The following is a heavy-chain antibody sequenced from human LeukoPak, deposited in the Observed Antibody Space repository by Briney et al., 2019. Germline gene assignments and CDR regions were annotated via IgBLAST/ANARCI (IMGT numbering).Heavy chain of an antibody. V-gene: IGHV3-21*01. CDR2: ISSSSYI. J-gene: IGHJ4*02. CDR1: GFTSSSYS. D-gene: IGHD3-22*01. Sequence: GGSLRLSCAASGFTSSSYSMNWVRQAPGKGLEWVSSISSSSYIYYADSVKGRFTISRDNAKNSLYLQMNSLRAEDTAVYYCARRRGSDYYDSSGPPDYWGQGTLVTVSS. CDR3: ARRRGSDYYDSSGPPDY.